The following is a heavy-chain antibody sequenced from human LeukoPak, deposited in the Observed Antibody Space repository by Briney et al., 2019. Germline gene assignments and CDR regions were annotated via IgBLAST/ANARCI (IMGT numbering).Heavy chain of an antibody. CDR2: INHSGST. J-gene: IGHJ4*02. CDR1: GGSFSCYS. D-gene: IGHD4-17*01. CDR3: ARAGLNGDVDY. Sequence: SETLSLTCAVYGGSFSCYSCSWIRQPPGKRLEWIGEINHSGSTNYNPSLKSRVTISVDTSKNQFSLKLSSVTAADTAVYYCARAGLNGDVDYWGQGTLVTVSS. V-gene: IGHV4-34*01.